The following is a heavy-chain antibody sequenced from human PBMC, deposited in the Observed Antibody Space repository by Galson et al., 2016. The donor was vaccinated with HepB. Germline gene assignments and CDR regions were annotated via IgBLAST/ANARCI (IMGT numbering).Heavy chain of an antibody. CDR1: GFTLAGNA. D-gene: IGHD4-23*01. J-gene: IGHJ4*02. CDR3: GGPGGNSA. CDR2: IRHNGAT. Sequence: SLRLSCAASGFTLAGNAMTWARQAPGKGLEWVADIRHNGATYDADSVQGRFTISRDNSTNMLYLQMNSLRGEDTARYYCGGPGGNSAWGQGTLATVSS. V-gene: IGHV3-23*01.